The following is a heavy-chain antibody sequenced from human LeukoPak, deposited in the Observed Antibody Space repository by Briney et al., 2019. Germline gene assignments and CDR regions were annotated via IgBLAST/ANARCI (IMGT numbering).Heavy chain of an antibody. Sequence: GASVKVSCKASGYTFTGYYMHWVRQAPGQGLEWMGWINPNSGGTNYAQKFQGRVTMTRDTSISTAYMELSRLRSDDTAVYYCARAHQLLPAYNWFDPWGQGTLVTVSS. CDR2: INPNSGGT. CDR1: GYTFTGYY. D-gene: IGHD2-2*01. V-gene: IGHV1-2*02. J-gene: IGHJ5*02. CDR3: ARAHQLLPAYNWFDP.